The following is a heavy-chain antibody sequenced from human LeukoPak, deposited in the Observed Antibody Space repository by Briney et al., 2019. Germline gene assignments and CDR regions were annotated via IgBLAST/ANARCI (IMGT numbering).Heavy chain of an antibody. D-gene: IGHD2-15*01. CDR2: IYTSGST. J-gene: IGHJ4*02. CDR1: GGSISSYY. Sequence: SETLSLTCTVSGGSISSYYWSWIRQPAGKGLEWIGRIYTSGSTNYNPSLKSRVTMSVDTSKNQFSLKLSSVTAADTAVYYCVRDGKGSGGSHDWYYFDYWGQGTLVTVSS. V-gene: IGHV4-4*07. CDR3: VRDGKGSGGSHDWYYFDY.